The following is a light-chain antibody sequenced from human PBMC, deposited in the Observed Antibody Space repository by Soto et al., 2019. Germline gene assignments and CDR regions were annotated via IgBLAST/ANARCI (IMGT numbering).Light chain of an antibody. V-gene: IGKV1-39*01. Sequence: DIQMTQSPSSLSASVGDRVTITCRASQSISSYLNCYQQKPGKAPKLMIYAASNLQSRVPSRFSGSESGKNFTPTISSLQPEDFATYYYQQSYSTPHTFGGGTKVEIK. CDR1: QSISSY. CDR3: QQSYSTPHT. CDR2: AAS. J-gene: IGKJ4*01.